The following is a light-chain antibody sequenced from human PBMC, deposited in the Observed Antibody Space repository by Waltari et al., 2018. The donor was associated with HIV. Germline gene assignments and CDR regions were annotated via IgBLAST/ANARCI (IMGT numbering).Light chain of an antibody. Sequence: QSVLTQPASVSGSPGQSITISCTVSISDIGDSDSVSWYQQHPGNVPKLVIYEVSNRPSGVSDRVSGSTCGNTASLAISGLQAEDEADYYCLLKIGSNTPIFGGGTKLTVL. CDR3: LLKIGSNTPI. CDR2: EVS. CDR1: ISDIGDSDS. V-gene: IGLV2-14*01. J-gene: IGLJ2*01.